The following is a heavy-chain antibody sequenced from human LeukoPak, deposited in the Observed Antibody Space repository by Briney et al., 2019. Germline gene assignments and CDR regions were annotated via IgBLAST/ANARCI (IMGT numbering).Heavy chain of an antibody. CDR1: GYTFTSYD. CDR3: ARGAGEEGAPDFWSGYYGYYYYYMDV. D-gene: IGHD3-3*01. Sequence: ASVKVSCKASGYTFTSYDINWVRQATGQGLEWMGWMNPNSGNTGYAQKFQGRVTITRNTSISTAYMELSSLRSEDTAVYYCARGAGEEGAPDFWSGYYGYYYYYMDVWGKGTTVTVSS. V-gene: IGHV1-8*03. J-gene: IGHJ6*03. CDR2: MNPNSGNT.